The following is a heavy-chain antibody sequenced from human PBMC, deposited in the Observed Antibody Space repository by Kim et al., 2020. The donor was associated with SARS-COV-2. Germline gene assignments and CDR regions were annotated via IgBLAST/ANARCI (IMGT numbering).Heavy chain of an antibody. CDR1: GLTFGDHA. CDR2: IKSQAYGGTT. Sequence: GGSLRLSCTVSGLTFGDHAFSWVRQAPGRGLEWVGFIKSQAYGGTTECAASVKDRFIISRDDSKGIPYLQMNGLKTEVTAVYYCCRGGFFAWFHDWGQGTLVTVSS. V-gene: IGHV3-49*04. CDR3: CRGGFFAWFHD. D-gene: IGHD3-3*01. J-gene: IGHJ5*02.